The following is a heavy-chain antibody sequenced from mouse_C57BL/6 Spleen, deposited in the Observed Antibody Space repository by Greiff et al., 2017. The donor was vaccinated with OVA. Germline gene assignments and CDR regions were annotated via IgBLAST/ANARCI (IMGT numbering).Heavy chain of an antibody. Sequence: EVKLMESGGGLVQPGGSLSLSCAASGFTFTDYYMSWVRQPPGKALEWLGFIRNKANGYTTDYSASVKGRFTISRDNSQSILYLQMNALGAEDSATYYCERYYYDCDEGFAYWGQGTLVTVSA. CDR1: GFTFTDYY. J-gene: IGHJ3*01. CDR2: IRNKANGYTT. CDR3: ERYYYDCDEGFAY. D-gene: IGHD2-4*01. V-gene: IGHV7-3*01.